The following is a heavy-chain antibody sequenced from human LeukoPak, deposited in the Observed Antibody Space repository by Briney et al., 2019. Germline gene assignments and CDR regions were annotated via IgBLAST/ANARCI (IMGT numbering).Heavy chain of an antibody. V-gene: IGHV2-5*02. J-gene: IGHJ1*01. CDR2: IYWDGDE. Sequence: SGPTLVKPTQTLTLTCTFSGFSLSTSGMGVGWIRQPPGKALEWLALIYWDGDERYSPSLKSRLTITKDTSKNQVVLTMTNMDPVDTATYYCAHKVEVGVNTRYFQHWGQGTLVTVSS. CDR1: GFSLSTSGMG. D-gene: IGHD1-26*01. CDR3: AHKVEVGVNTRYFQH.